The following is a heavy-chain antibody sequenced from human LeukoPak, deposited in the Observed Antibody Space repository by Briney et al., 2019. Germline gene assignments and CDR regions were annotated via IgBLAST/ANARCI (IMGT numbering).Heavy chain of an antibody. CDR2: INQDGSEK. CDR3: ARGDFSNYVGIDY. V-gene: IGHV3-7*01. Sequence: GGSLRLSCAASGFTFSSYWMSWVRQAPGKGLEWVANINQDGSEKYYVDSVRGRFTLSRDNAKNSLYVQMSNLRVEDTAIYYCARGDFSNYVGIDYWGQGTLVTVSS. D-gene: IGHD4-11*01. J-gene: IGHJ4*02. CDR1: GFTFSSYW.